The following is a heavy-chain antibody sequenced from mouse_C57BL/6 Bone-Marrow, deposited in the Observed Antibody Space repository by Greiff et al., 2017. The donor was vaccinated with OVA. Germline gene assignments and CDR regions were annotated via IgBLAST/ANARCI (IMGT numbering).Heavy chain of an antibody. Sequence: EVKLMESGAELVKPGASVKLSCTASGFNIKDYYMHWVKQRTEQGLEWIGRIDPEDGETKYAPKFQGKAPITADTSSNTAYLQLSSLTSEDTAVYYWARGYYGSSSFDYWGQGTTLTVSS. CDR2: IDPEDGET. D-gene: IGHD1-1*01. CDR3: ARGYYGSSSFDY. V-gene: IGHV14-2*01. J-gene: IGHJ2*01. CDR1: GFNIKDYY.